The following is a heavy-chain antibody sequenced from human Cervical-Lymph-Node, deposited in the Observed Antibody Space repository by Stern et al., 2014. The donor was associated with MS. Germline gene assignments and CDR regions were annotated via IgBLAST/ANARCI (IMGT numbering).Heavy chain of an antibody. CDR1: GFTFSSYD. CDR3: ARGSGSYLGGYYFDY. V-gene: IGHV3-13*01. D-gene: IGHD1-26*01. Sequence: EVQLVESGGGLVQPGGSLRLSCAASGFTFSSYDMHWVRQATGKGLEWVSAIGTAGDTYYPGSVKGRFTISRENAKNSLYLQMNSLRAGDTAVYYCARGSGSYLGGYYFDYWGQGTLVTVSS. J-gene: IGHJ4*02. CDR2: IGTAGDT.